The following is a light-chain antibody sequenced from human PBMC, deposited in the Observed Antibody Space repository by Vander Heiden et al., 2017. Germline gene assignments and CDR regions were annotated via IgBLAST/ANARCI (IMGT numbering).Light chain of an antibody. J-gene: IGLJ1*01. V-gene: IGLV1-44*01. Sequence: QSVLTHPPSASGTPGQRVTISCSGSSSNIGSNTVNWYQQRPGSAPKLLVHTNNQRPSGVPDRFSGSKSGTSASLAISGLQSEDEADYYCAAWDDSLNGYVFGTGTTVTVL. CDR1: SSNIGSNT. CDR3: AAWDDSLNGYV. CDR2: TNN.